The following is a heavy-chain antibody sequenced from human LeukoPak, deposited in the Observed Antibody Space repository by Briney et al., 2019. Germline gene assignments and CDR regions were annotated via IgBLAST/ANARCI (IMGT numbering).Heavy chain of an antibody. CDR1: GGSVSSFF. Sequence: SETLSLTCTVSGGSVSSFFWSWIRQPPGKGLEWIGYIHYSENTNYNPSLKNRVTMSVDTSKNQFSLKLSSVTAADTAVYYCARGYGRYFDYWGQGTLVTVSS. D-gene: IGHD5-18*01. J-gene: IGHJ4*02. CDR3: ARGYGRYFDY. V-gene: IGHV4-59*08. CDR2: IHYSENT.